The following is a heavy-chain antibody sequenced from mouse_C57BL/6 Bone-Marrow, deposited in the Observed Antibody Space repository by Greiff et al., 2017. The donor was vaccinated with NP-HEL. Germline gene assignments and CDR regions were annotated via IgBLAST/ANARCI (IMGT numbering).Heavy chain of an antibody. D-gene: IGHD1-1*01. V-gene: IGHV1-58*01. CDR3: ARFLLYYSGSSYDAMDY. CDR1: GYTFTSYG. J-gene: IGHJ4*01. CDR2: IYIGNGYT. Sequence: VQLKESGAELVRPGSSVKLSCKTSGYTFTSYGINWVKQRPGQGLEWIGYIYIGNGYTEYNEKFKGKATLTSDKSSSTAYMQLSSLTSEYSAIYFCARFLLYYSGSSYDAMDYGGRGTSVTVTS.